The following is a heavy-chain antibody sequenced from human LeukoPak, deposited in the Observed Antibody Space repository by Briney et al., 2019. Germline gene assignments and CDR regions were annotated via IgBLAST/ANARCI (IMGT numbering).Heavy chain of an antibody. CDR2: ISYDESNK. Sequence: GGSLRLSWPASGFTLSSIGMHWVGKAPGKGLEGVAVISYDESNKYYADSVKGRFTISRDNSKNTLYLQMNSLRAEDTAVYYCARVDDYYDSSGFDFWGQGTLVTVSS. J-gene: IGHJ4*02. CDR3: ARVDDYYDSSGFDF. CDR1: GFTLSSIG. D-gene: IGHD3-22*01. V-gene: IGHV3-30*03.